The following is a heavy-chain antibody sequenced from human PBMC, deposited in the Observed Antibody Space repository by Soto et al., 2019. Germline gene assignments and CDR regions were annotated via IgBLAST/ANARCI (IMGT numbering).Heavy chain of an antibody. V-gene: IGHV3-30*18. CDR3: AKGDDIVVVPAAKLFDY. Sequence: GGSLRLSCAASGFTFSSYGMHWVRQAPGKGLEWVAVISYDGSNKYYADSVKGRFTISRDNSKNTLYLQMNSLRAEDTAVYYCAKGDDIVVVPAAKLFDYWGQGTLVTVSS. J-gene: IGHJ4*02. D-gene: IGHD2-2*01. CDR2: ISYDGSNK. CDR1: GFTFSSYG.